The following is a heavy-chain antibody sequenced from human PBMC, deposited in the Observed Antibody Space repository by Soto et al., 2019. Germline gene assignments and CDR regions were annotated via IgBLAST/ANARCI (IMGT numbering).Heavy chain of an antibody. J-gene: IGHJ4*02. CDR1: GFTFSSDA. CDR3: ARDSAYSTASTHFDH. V-gene: IGHV3-30*04. D-gene: IGHD2-2*01. CDR2: VSSDGNHA. Sequence: VQLVESGGGLVKPGGSLRLSCAASGFTFSSDALHWVRQAPGKGLEWVAVVSSDGNHAYYPDHVKGRFTISRDNSQSTVYLQMKSLKPEDTATYYCARDSAYSTASTHFDHWGQGTLVTVSS.